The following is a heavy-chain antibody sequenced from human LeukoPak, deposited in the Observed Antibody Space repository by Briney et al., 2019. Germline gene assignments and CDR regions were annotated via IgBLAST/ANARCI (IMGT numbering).Heavy chain of an antibody. J-gene: IGHJ4*02. Sequence: SQTLSLTCGLSGDSVSSNSATWNWLRQSPSRGLEWLGRTYYRSKWSNDYAVSVKSRITINPDTSKNQFSLQLNSVTPEDTAVYYCARGIADSTGYYYVDYWGQGTLVTVSS. V-gene: IGHV6-1*01. CDR1: GDSVSSNSAT. D-gene: IGHD3-22*01. CDR2: TYYRSKWSN. CDR3: ARGIADSTGYYYVDY.